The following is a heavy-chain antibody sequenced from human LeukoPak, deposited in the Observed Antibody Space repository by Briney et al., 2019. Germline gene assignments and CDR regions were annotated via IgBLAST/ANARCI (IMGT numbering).Heavy chain of an antibody. CDR3: VKDPQWLVSYTSEARIDY. J-gene: IGHJ4*02. CDR1: GFTFSSYA. D-gene: IGHD6-19*01. Sequence: PGGSLRLSCSASGFTFSSYAMHWVRQAPGKGLEYVSAISSNGGSTYYADSVKGRFTISRDNSKNTPYLQMSSLRAEDTAVYYCVKDPQWLVSYTSEARIDYWGQGTLVTVSS. CDR2: ISSNGGST. V-gene: IGHV3-64D*09.